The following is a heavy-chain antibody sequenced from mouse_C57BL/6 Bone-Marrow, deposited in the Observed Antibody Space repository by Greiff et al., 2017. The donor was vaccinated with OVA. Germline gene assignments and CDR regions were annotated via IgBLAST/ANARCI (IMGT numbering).Heavy chain of an antibody. CDR3: ARDSNDVLFDY. CDR2: ISSGGSYP. D-gene: IGHD2-12*01. Sequence: EVMLVESGGDLVKPGGSLKLSCAASGFTFSSYGMSWVRQTPDKRLGWVATISSGGSYPYSLDSVKGRFAISRDNAKYTLYLQMSSLKSEDTAMYHCARDSNDVLFDYWGQGTTLTVSS. CDR1: GFTFSSYG. J-gene: IGHJ2*01. V-gene: IGHV5-6*02.